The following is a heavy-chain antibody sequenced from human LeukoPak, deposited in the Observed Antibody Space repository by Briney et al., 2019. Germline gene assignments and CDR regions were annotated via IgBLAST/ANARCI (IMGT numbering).Heavy chain of an antibody. D-gene: IGHD2-2*01. CDR1: GFTFSSYG. V-gene: IGHV3-33*01. CDR2: IWFDGSNK. J-gene: IGHJ4*02. Sequence: GGSLRLSCAASGFTFSSYGMHRVRQAPGKGLEWVAVIWFDGSNKFYADFVKGRFTISRDNSKNTLYLQMNSLTAEDTAVYYCARDALYCSSTSCLIYYFDYWGQGTLVTVSS. CDR3: ARDALYCSSTSCLIYYFDY.